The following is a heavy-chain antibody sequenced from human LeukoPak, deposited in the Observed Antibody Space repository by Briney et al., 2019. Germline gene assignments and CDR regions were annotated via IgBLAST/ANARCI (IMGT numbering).Heavy chain of an antibody. Sequence: GGSLRLSCAASGFTFDDYAMHWVRQAQEKGLEWVSGISWNSDNIGYADSVKGRFTISRDNAKNSLYLQMNSLRAEDTAVYYCARDFRFLEDYWGQGTLVTVSS. J-gene: IGHJ4*02. CDR1: GFTFDDYA. V-gene: IGHV3-9*01. CDR3: ARDFRFLEDY. D-gene: IGHD3-3*01. CDR2: ISWNSDNI.